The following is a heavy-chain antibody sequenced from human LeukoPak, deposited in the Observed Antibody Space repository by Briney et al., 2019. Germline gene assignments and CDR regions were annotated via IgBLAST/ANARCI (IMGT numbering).Heavy chain of an antibody. V-gene: IGHV4-59*01. D-gene: IGHD3-3*01. J-gene: IGHJ6*03. Sequence: PSETLSLTCTVSGGSISSYYWSWIRQSPGKGLEWTGYIYYSGSTNYNPSLKSRVTISVDTSKNQFSLKLSSVTAADTAVYYCARGKRDRAYYDFWSGYWYYMDVWGKGTTVTVSS. CDR2: IYYSGST. CDR1: GGSISSYY. CDR3: ARGKRDRAYYDFWSGYWYYMDV.